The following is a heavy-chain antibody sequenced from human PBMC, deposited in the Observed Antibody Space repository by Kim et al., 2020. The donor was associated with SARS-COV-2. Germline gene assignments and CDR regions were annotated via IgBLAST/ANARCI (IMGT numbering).Heavy chain of an antibody. V-gene: IGHV3-30*02. D-gene: IGHD5-12*01. Sequence: YADSVKGRFTISRDNAKNTLYLQMNSLRAEDTAVYYCAKVQGGDIVATDHWGQGTLVTVSS. CDR3: AKVQGGDIVATDH. J-gene: IGHJ4*02.